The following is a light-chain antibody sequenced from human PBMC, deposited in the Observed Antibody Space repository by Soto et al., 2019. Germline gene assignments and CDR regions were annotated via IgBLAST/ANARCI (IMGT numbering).Light chain of an antibody. CDR3: QHYNNWPPVT. CDR2: GAS. CDR1: ESVSSS. V-gene: IGKV3-15*01. J-gene: IGKJ1*01. Sequence: IVMTQSPATLSVSPVERATLSCRASESVSSSLACYHQKPAQATRLIIYGASTRANGIPARFSGSGSGTEFTLTISSLQSEDFAVYYCQHYNNWPPVTFGQGTKVDIK.